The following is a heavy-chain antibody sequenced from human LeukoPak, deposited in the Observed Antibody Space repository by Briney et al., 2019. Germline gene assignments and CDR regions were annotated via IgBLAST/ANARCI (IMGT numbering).Heavy chain of an antibody. CDR1: GESLSGYY. Sequence: SETLSLTCAVYGESLSGYYWSWIRQSPGKGLEWIGQINHGGSTYYNPSLKSRVTISLDTSKNQFSLKMNSVTAADTAVYYCARMEAFLLAGSLYYNYYMDVWGRGTTVTVSS. J-gene: IGHJ6*03. D-gene: IGHD2-15*01. CDR2: INHGGST. V-gene: IGHV4-34*01. CDR3: ARMEAFLLAGSLYYNYYMDV.